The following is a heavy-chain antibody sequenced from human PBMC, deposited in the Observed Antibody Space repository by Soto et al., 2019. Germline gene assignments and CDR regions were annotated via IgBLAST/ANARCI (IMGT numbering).Heavy chain of an antibody. V-gene: IGHV3-30*18. Sequence: PGGSLRLSCAASGFTFSNYGMHCGRQGPGKGRGWVAFISDDGSNKYYADSMKGRFTMSRDNSKRTLYLQMSSLRVEDTAVYYCTKRRNVLRFLEWSSGMEVWGQGTTVTVSS. CDR3: TKRRNVLRFLEWSSGMEV. J-gene: IGHJ6*02. CDR2: ISDDGSNK. CDR1: GFTFSNYG. D-gene: IGHD3-3*01.